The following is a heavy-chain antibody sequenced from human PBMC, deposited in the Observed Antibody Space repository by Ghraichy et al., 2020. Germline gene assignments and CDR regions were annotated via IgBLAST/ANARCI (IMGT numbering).Heavy chain of an antibody. V-gene: IGHV4-38-2*01. D-gene: IGHD5-18*01. CDR2: IYHSGTT. Sequence: SETLSLTCAVSGSAINSGYYWAWIRQPPGKGLEWIGNIYHSGTTYYNPSLRSRVTISVDMSKSDFSLNLSSVTAADTAVDYCARLGYSYGYNYFDYWGQGALVTVSS. CDR3: ARLGYSYGYNYFDY. CDR1: GSAINSGYY. J-gene: IGHJ4*02.